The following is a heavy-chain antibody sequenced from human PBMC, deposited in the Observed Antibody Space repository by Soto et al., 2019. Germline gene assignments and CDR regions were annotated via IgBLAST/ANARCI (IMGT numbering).Heavy chain of an antibody. V-gene: IGHV4-59*01. D-gene: IGHD6-13*01. CDR2: VSYLGDT. J-gene: IGHJ3*02. Sequence: SETLSLTCNISGGSISTYYWTWVRQSPGKGLEWIGYVSYLGDTNYNPSLKSRVTISVDTPKNQFSLNLGSVTAADTAMYYCASAGAGRAPISIWGPGTMVTVSS. CDR1: GGSISTYY. CDR3: ASAGAGRAPISI.